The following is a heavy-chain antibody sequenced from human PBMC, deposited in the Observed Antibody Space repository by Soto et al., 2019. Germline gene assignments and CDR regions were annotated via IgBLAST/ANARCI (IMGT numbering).Heavy chain of an antibody. CDR1: GFTFTSYE. J-gene: IGHJ6*02. V-gene: IGHV3-48*03. Sequence: GGSLRLSCAASGFTFTSYEMNWVRQAPGKGLEWVSYISSSGSTIYYADSVKGRFTISRDNAKNSLYLQMNSLRAEDTAVYYCARGLRYFDWLLYTPRGMDVWGQGTTVTVS. CDR2: ISSSGSTI. CDR3: ARGLRYFDWLLYTPRGMDV. D-gene: IGHD3-9*01.